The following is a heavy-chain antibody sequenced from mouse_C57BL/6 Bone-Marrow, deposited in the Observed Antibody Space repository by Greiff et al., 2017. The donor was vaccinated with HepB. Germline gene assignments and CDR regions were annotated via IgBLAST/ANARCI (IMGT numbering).Heavy chain of an antibody. Sequence: EVQGVESGGDLVKPGGSLKLSCAASGFTFSSYGMSWVRQTPDKRLEWVATISSGGRYTYYPDSVKGRFTISRDNAKNTLYLQLSSLKSEDTAMYYCARPRDSSPLAYGGRGTRVTVSA. V-gene: IGHV5-6*01. D-gene: IGHD3-2*02. CDR3: ARPRDSSPLAY. J-gene: IGHJ3*01. CDR1: GFTFSSYG. CDR2: ISSGGRYT.